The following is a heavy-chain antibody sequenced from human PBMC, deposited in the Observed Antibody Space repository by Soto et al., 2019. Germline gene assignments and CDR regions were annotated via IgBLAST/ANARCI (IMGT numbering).Heavy chain of an antibody. D-gene: IGHD6-13*01. Sequence: SETLSLTCTVSGGSISSGNYYWSWIRQHPGKGLEWIGYIYYSGSTSYNPSLKSRVTISVDTSKNHFSLKLSSVTAADTAVYYCARVFSDSSSFFDPWGEGTLVTVSS. CDR1: GGSISSGNYY. V-gene: IGHV4-31*03. CDR3: ARVFSDSSSFFDP. CDR2: IYYSGST. J-gene: IGHJ5*02.